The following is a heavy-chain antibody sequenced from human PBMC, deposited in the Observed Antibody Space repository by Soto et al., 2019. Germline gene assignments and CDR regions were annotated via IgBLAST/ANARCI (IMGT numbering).Heavy chain of an antibody. J-gene: IGHJ4*02. D-gene: IGHD2-15*01. Sequence: QVQLQESGPGLVKPSETLSLSCTVSGGDFWGWIRQPPGKGLEWIGSIHHSGRKYYNPSLKSRLTISVDTSKRQTSLKLSSVSAADTAVYYCATDGDKGGNSEYWGQGILVTVSS. V-gene: IGHV4-38-2*02. CDR3: ATDGDKGGNSEY. CDR2: IHHSGRK. CDR1: GGDF.